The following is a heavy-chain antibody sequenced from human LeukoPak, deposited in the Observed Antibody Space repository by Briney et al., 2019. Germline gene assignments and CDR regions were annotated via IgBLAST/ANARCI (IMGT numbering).Heavy chain of an antibody. J-gene: IGHJ4*02. CDR2: IYPGDSDT. D-gene: IGHD2-21*02. CDR3: ARRVAAIGGYFDY. CDR1: GYGFTSYW. V-gene: IGHV5-51*01. Sequence: GESLKISCKGSGYGFTSYWIGWVRQMPGKGLEWMGIIYPGDSDTRYSPSFQGQVTISADKSIRTAYLQWSSLKASDTAMYYCARRVAAIGGYFDYWGQGTLVTVSS.